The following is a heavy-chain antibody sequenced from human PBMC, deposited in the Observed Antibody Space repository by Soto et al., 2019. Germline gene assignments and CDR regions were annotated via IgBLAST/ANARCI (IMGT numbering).Heavy chain of an antibody. CDR2: INPKFGDT. J-gene: IGHJ6*02. D-gene: IGHD3-10*02. CDR1: GSTFTAYH. Sequence: QVRLVQSGAEVKEPGDSVRVSCEASGSTFTAYHIHWVRQAPGQGLEWMGWINPKFGDTGYAQDFQGRVSMTSDMSISTVYMELSRLTSDDTAIYYCARNMDYYYGRGSGNGHGVWGQGTTVTVFS. CDR3: ARNMDYYYGRGSGNGHGV. V-gene: IGHV1-2*02.